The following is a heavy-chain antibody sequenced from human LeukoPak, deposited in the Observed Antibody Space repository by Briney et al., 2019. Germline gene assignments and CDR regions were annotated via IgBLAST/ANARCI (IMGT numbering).Heavy chain of an antibody. D-gene: IGHD1-7*01. V-gene: IGHV1-69*05. Sequence: SVKVSCKASGGTFSSYAISWERQAPGQGLEWMGGIIPIFGTANYAQKFQGRVTITTDESTSTAYMELSSLRSEDTAVYYCARDNYAGANWFDPWGQGTLVTVSS. CDR3: ARDNYAGANWFDP. J-gene: IGHJ5*02. CDR2: IIPIFGTA. CDR1: GGTFSSYA.